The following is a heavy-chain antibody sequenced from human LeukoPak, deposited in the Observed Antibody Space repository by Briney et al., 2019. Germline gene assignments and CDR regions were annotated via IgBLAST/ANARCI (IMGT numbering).Heavy chain of an antibody. V-gene: IGHV4-31*03. D-gene: IGHD3/OR15-3a*01. Sequence: SETLSLTCIVSGGSISSGGYYWSWIRQHPGKGLEWIGYIYYSGSTYYNPSLKSRVTISVDTSKNQFSLKLSSVTAADTAVYYCARSPVDYPTYWGQGTLVTVSS. J-gene: IGHJ4*02. CDR1: GGSISSGGYY. CDR2: IYYSGST. CDR3: ARSPVDYPTY.